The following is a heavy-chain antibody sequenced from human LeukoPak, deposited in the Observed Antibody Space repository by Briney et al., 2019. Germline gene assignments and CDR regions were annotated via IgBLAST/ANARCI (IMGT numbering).Heavy chain of an antibody. Sequence: PGGSLRLSCAASGFTFSSYAMHWVRQAPGKGLEWVAVISYDGSNKYYADSVKGRFTISRDNSKNTLYLQMNSLRAEDTAVYYCAKDRDLDGYTLLFDYWGQGTLVTVSS. CDR3: AKDRDLDGYTLLFDY. D-gene: IGHD5-24*01. V-gene: IGHV3-30-3*01. CDR2: ISYDGSNK. J-gene: IGHJ4*02. CDR1: GFTFSSYA.